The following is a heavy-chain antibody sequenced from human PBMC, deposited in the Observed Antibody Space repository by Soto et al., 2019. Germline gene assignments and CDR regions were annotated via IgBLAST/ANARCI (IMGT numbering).Heavy chain of an antibody. V-gene: IGHV1-18*01. CDR1: GYTFTSYG. J-gene: IGHJ4*02. CDR3: ARGYYDSSGYYYQPGFDY. D-gene: IGHD3-22*01. CDR2: NSAYNGNT. Sequence: ASVKVSCKASGYTFTSYGISWVRQAPGQGLEWMGWNSAYNGNTNYAQKLQGRVTMTTDTSTSTAYMELRSLRSDDTAVYYCARGYYDSSGYYYQPGFDYWGQGTLVTVSS.